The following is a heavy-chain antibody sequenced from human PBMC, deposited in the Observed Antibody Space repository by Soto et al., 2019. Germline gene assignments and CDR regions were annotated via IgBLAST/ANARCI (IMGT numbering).Heavy chain of an antibody. CDR1: VGSFSGYY. V-gene: IGHV4-34*01. D-gene: IGHD1-7*01. CDR3: ARGYNWDYGRYFDY. CDR2: INHSRST. J-gene: IGHJ4*02. Sequence: ETLSLTCAVYVGSFSGYYWSWIRQPPGKGLEWIGEINHSRSTNYNPSLKSRVTISVDTSKNQFSLKLSSVTAADTAVYYCARGYNWDYGRYFDYWGQGTLVTVSS.